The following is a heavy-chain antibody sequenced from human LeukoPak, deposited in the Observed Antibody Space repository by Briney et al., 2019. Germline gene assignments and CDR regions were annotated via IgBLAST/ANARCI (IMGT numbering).Heavy chain of an antibody. D-gene: IGHD3-10*01. CDR1: GGSISSSSYY. CDR2: IYYSGST. Sequence: SETLSLTCTVSGGSISSSSYYWGWIRQPPGKGLEWIGSIYYSGSTYYNPSLRSRVTISVDTSKNQFSLKLSSVTAADTAVYYCAIDYYGSGHYFDYWGQGTLVTVSS. V-gene: IGHV4-39*01. CDR3: AIDYYGSGHYFDY. J-gene: IGHJ4*02.